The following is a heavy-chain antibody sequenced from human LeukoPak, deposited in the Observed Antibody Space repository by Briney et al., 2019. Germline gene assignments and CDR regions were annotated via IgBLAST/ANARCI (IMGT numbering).Heavy chain of an antibody. CDR1: GGSISSGGYY. Sequence: PSETLSLTCTVPGGSISSGGYYWSWIRQPPGKGLEWIGYIYHSGSTYYNPSLKSRVTISVDRSKNQFSLKLSSVTAADTAVYYCASVDGGKEHPYFDLWGRGTLVTVSS. D-gene: IGHD4-23*01. CDR3: ASVDGGKEHPYFDL. J-gene: IGHJ2*01. CDR2: IYHSGST. V-gene: IGHV4-30-2*01.